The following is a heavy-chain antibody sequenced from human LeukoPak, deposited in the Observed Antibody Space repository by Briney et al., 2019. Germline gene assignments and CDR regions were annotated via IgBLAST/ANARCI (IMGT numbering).Heavy chain of an antibody. Sequence: GASVKVSCKASGGTFSSYAMSWVRQAPGKGLEWGSAISVSGGSTYYADSVKGRFTISRDNSKNTLYLQMNSLRAEDTAVYYCAKAKRPRELEGGFDPWGQGTLVTVSS. CDR2: ISVSGGST. J-gene: IGHJ5*02. CDR3: AKAKRPRELEGGFDP. CDR1: GGTFSSYA. V-gene: IGHV3-23*01. D-gene: IGHD1-26*01.